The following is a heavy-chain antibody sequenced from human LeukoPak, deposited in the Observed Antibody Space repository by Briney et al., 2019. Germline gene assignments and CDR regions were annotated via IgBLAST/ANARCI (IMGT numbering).Heavy chain of an antibody. D-gene: IGHD3-16*02. CDR1: GGSISSYY. J-gene: IGHJ4*02. Sequence: SGTLSLTCTVSGGSISSYYWSWIRQPPGKGLEWIGYIYYSGSTNYNPSLKSRVTISVDTSKNQFSLKLSSVTAADTAVYYCARGLRLGELSFDYWGQGTLVTVSS. CDR3: ARGLRLGELSFDY. CDR2: IYYSGST. V-gene: IGHV4-59*01.